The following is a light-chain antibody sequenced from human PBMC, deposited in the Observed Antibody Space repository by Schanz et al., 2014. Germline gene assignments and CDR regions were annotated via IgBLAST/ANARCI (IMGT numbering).Light chain of an antibody. CDR3: QQYNNWPLPPGT. CDR1: QSVSSK. V-gene: IGKV3-15*01. Sequence: EIVMTQSPATLSVSPGERATLSCRASQSVSSKLAWYQQKHGQAPRLLIYGASTRATGIPARFSGSGSGTEFTLTISSLQSEDFAVYFCQQYNNWPLPPGTFGQGTKVEIK. CDR2: GAS. J-gene: IGKJ1*01.